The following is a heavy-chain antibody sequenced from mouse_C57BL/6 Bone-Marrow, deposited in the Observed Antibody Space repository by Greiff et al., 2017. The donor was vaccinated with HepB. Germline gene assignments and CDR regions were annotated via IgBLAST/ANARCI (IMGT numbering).Heavy chain of an antibody. CDR2: INPGSGGT. V-gene: IGHV1-54*01. Sequence: QVQLQQSGAELVRPGTSVKVSCKASGYAFTNYLIEWVKQRPGQGLEWIGVINPGSGGTNYNEKFKGKATLTADKSSSTAYMQLSSLTSEDSAVYFCARKDYDREYFDVWGTGTTVTVSS. D-gene: IGHD1-1*01. J-gene: IGHJ1*03. CDR3: ARKDYDREYFDV. CDR1: GYAFTNYL.